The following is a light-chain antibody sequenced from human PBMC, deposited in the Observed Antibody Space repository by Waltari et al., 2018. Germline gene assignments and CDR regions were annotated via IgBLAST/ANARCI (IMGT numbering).Light chain of an antibody. J-gene: IGKJ2*01. CDR3: QHSYSFPFT. V-gene: IGKV1-39*01. CDR2: AAS. CDR1: QSISRY. Sequence: DIQMTQSPSSLSASVGDGVTITCRASQSISRYLNWYKQRPGKAPTLLIYAASSLQSGVPSRFRGSGSGTEFTLTISTLQREDFATYYCQHSYSFPFTSGQGTTLEIK.